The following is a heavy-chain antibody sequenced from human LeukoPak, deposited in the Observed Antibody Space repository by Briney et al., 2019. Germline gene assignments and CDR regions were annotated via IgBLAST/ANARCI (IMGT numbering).Heavy chain of an antibody. Sequence: GGSLRLSCAASGFTFSSYGMHWVRQAPGKGLEWVAVIWYDGSNKYYADSVKGRFTISRDNSKNTLYLQMNSLRAEDTAVYYCARGDSGAFDYWAREPWSPSPQ. CDR2: IWYDGSNK. J-gene: IGHJ4*02. CDR1: GFTFSSYG. D-gene: IGHD2-15*01. V-gene: IGHV3-33*01. CDR3: ARGDSGAFDY.